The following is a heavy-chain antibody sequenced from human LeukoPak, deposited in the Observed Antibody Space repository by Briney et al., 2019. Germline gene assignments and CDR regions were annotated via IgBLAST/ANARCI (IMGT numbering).Heavy chain of an antibody. CDR1: GYTFTGYY. Sequence: ASVKVSCKASGYTFTGYYMHWVRQAPGQGLEGMGWINPNSGGTNYAQKFQVRVTMTRDTSISTAYMALSRLRSDDTAVYYCARDRRYYYDSSGYYQYYYYYYMDVWGKGTTVTVSS. D-gene: IGHD3-22*01. CDR3: ARDRRYYYDSSGYYQYYYYYYMDV. J-gene: IGHJ6*03. CDR2: INPNSGGT. V-gene: IGHV1-2*02.